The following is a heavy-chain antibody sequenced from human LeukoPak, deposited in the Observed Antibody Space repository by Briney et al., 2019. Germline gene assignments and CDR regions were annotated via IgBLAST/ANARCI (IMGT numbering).Heavy chain of an antibody. J-gene: IGHJ4*02. Sequence: PSETLSLTCTVSGGSISSYYWSWIRQPPGEGLEWGGYIYYSGSTNYNPSLKSRVTISVDTSKNQFSLKLSSVTAADTAVYYCARGGYYDSSGYRIRDWGQGTLVTVSS. D-gene: IGHD3-22*01. V-gene: IGHV4-59*01. CDR1: GGSISSYY. CDR2: IYYSGST. CDR3: ARGGYYDSSGYRIRD.